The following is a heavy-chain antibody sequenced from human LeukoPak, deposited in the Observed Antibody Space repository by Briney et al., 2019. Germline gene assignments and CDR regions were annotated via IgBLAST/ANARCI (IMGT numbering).Heavy chain of an antibody. V-gene: IGHV3-48*01. CDR3: ARDSYGNFDY. Sequence: GGSLRLSCAASGFTLSSYSMDWVRQAPGKGLEWVSYISSSSSTIYYADSVKGRFTISRDNAKNSLYLQVISLRAEDTAVYYCARDSYGNFDYWGQGTLVTVSS. D-gene: IGHD1-26*01. CDR2: ISSSSSTI. J-gene: IGHJ4*02. CDR1: GFTLSSYS.